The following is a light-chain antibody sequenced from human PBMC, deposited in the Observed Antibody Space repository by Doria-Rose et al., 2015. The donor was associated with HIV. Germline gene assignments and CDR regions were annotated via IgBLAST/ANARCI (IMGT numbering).Light chain of an antibody. Sequence: IVMTQSPGTLSLSPGERATLSRRASQSFSSTYLAWYQQKPGQAPSLLIYDGSTRATGIPDRFSASGSGTDFTLTINRLEPEDFALYYCHQYGTSWMFGQGTKVEI. CDR3: HQYGTSWM. V-gene: IGKV3-20*01. J-gene: IGKJ1*01. CDR1: QSFSSTY. CDR2: DGS.